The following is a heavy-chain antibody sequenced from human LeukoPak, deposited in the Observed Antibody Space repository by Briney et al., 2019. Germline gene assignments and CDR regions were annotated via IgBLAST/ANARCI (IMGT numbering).Heavy chain of an antibody. Sequence: PGGSLRLSCAASGFTFSSYAMNWVRQAPGKGLEWVSAISGSGGSTYYADSVKGRFTISRDNSKNTLYLQMNSLRAEDTAVYYCAKSSFSWLVSHDYFDYWGQGTLVTVSS. V-gene: IGHV3-23*01. J-gene: IGHJ4*02. D-gene: IGHD6-19*01. CDR3: AKSSFSWLVSHDYFDY. CDR1: GFTFSSYA. CDR2: ISGSGGST.